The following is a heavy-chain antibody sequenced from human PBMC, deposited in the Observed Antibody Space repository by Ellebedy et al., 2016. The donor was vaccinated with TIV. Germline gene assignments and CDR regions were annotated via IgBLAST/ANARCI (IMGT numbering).Heavy chain of an antibody. CDR1: GFTFTNYW. D-gene: IGHD5-24*01. V-gene: IGHV3-74*01. CDR2: INKDGSST. CDR3: AKATRLRWIQLLYFHH. Sequence: GGSLRLSXAASGFTFTNYWMYWVRQAPGKGLVWVSRINKDGSSTNYADSARGRFTISRDNAKNTLFLQMNSLRAEDTAIYYCAKATRLRWIQLLYFHHWGQGTLVTVSS. J-gene: IGHJ4*02.